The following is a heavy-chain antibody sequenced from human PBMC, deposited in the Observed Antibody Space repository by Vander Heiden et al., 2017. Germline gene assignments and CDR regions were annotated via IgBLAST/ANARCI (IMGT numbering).Heavy chain of an antibody. CDR2: VSYDGNEK. J-gene: IGHJ4*02. D-gene: IGHD3-10*01. Sequence: QVHLVESGGGVVQPGRSLRLPCAASGFTFNNYGLHWVRQAPGKGLEWVASVSYDGNEKNYAGSVKGRFTLSRDNSKKTLYLQMNSLTGDDTAVYYCARASGYYGSGSQVDYWGQGTLVTVSS. CDR3: ARASGYYGSGSQVDY. V-gene: IGHV3-30*03. CDR1: GFTFNNYG.